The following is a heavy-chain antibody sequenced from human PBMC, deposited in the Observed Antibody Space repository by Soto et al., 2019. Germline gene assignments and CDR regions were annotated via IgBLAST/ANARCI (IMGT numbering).Heavy chain of an antibody. CDR3: ASYGNDSFIDYYYGMDV. Sequence: ASVKVSCKASGYTFTSSGISWVRQAPGQGLEWMGWISSDNGNTNYAQHLQGRVSITTDTSTSTAYMDLRSLRSDDTAVYYCASYGNDSFIDYYYGMDVWGQGTTVTVSS. CDR1: GYTFTSSG. D-gene: IGHD3-10*01. CDR2: ISSDNGNT. V-gene: IGHV1-18*01. J-gene: IGHJ6*02.